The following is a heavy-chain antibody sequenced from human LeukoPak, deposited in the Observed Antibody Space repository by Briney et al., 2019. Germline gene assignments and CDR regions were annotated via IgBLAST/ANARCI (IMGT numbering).Heavy chain of an antibody. V-gene: IGHV3-48*02. D-gene: IGHD6-19*01. CDR3: ARVAGSSGWYLFDY. CDR2: ISSSSSTI. CDR1: GFTFSSYS. J-gene: IGHJ4*02. Sequence: GGSLRLSRAASGFTFSSYSMNWVRQAPGKGLEWVSYISSSSSTIYYADSVKGRFTISRDNAKNSLYLQMNSLRDEDTAVYYCARVAGSSGWYLFDYWGQGTLVTVSS.